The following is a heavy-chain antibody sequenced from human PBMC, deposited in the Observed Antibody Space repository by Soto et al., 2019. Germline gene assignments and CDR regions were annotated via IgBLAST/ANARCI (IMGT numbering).Heavy chain of an antibody. CDR2: IIPIFGTA. CDR1: GGTFSSYS. D-gene: IGHD2-15*01. V-gene: IGHV1-69*13. J-gene: IGHJ6*02. CDR3: ARTPIYCSGGSCYPRTYYYGMDV. Sequence: SVKVSCKASGGTFSSYSISWVLQAPGQGLEWMGGIIPIFGTANYAQKFQGRVTITADESTSTAYMELSSLRSEDTAVYYCARTPIYCSGGSCYPRTYYYGMDVWGQGTTVTVSS.